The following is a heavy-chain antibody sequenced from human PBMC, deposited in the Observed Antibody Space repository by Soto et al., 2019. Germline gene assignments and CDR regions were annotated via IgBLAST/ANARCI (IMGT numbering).Heavy chain of an antibody. CDR2: VSPPFRTS. Sequence: QVQLVQSGAEVKKPGSSVKVSCKTSGVSFNNNGIGWVRQAPGHGLEWMGGVSPPFRTSSYARKCQGRISISADGSTGTVNMELISLTSEDTAQYYCARVLYYGSGSYSPYGMDVWGQGTTVTVSS. V-gene: IGHV1-69*01. CDR3: ARVLYYGSGSYSPYGMDV. D-gene: IGHD3-10*01. CDR1: GVSFNNNG. J-gene: IGHJ6*02.